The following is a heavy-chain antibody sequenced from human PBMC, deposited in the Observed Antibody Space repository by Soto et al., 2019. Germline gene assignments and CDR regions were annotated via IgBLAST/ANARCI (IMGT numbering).Heavy chain of an antibody. CDR1: GFTFSSYS. J-gene: IGHJ5*02. D-gene: IGHD5-18*01. CDR2: ISSSSSTI. V-gene: IGHV3-48*01. Sequence: GGSLRLSCAASGFTFSSYSMTWVRQAPGKGLEWVSYISSSSSTIYYAESLKGRFTISRDNSKNTLYLQMNSLRAEDTAVYYCAKDKIGYSYGLGPLFDPWGQRTLVTVSS. CDR3: AKDKIGYSYGLGPLFDP.